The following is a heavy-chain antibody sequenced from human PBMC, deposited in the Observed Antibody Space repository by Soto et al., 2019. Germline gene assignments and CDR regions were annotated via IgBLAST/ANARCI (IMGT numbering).Heavy chain of an antibody. CDR1: GGSMSKFY. J-gene: IGHJ5*02. CDR3: GAYCSRTYCYDWFDP. CDR2: VYATGTS. Sequence: PSETLSLTCSVSGGSMSKFYWSWIRKTAGKGLEWMGRVYATGTSDYNPSLRSRIAMSVDISKKTFSLRLRSVTAADTGVYYCGAYCSRTYCYDWFDPWGQGTLVTVSS. V-gene: IGHV4-4*07. D-gene: IGHD2-2*01.